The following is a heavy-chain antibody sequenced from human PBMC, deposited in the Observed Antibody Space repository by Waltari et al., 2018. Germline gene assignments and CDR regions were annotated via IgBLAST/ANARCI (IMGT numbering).Heavy chain of an antibody. J-gene: IGHJ5*02. D-gene: IGHD2-2*01. Sequence: QLQLQESGPGLVTPSETLSLTCTVSGGPISRCSYHWGWIRQPPGKGLEWIGSIYYSGSTCYNPSLKSRVTISVDTSKNQFSLKLRSVTAADTAVYYCARGYCSSTSPCWFDPWGQGTLVTVSS. CDR3: ARGYCSSTSPCWFDP. V-gene: IGHV4-39*07. CDR2: IYYSGST. CDR1: GGPISRCSYH.